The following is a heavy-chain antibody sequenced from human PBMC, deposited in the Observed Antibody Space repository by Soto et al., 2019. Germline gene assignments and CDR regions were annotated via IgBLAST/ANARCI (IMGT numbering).Heavy chain of an antibody. J-gene: IGHJ5*02. Sequence: GASVKVSCKASGYTFTSYDISWVRQAPGQGLEWMGWISTYSGNTNYAQKLQGRVTMTTDTSTSTAYMELRSLRSDDTAVYYCARAVRLDTAMEPWGQGTRVTVS. V-gene: IGHV1-18*01. CDR2: ISTYSGNT. CDR1: GYTFTSYD. CDR3: ARAVRLDTAMEP. D-gene: IGHD5-18*01.